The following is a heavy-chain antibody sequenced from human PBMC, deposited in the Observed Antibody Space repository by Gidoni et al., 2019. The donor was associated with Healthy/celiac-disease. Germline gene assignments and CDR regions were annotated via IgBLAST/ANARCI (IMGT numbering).Heavy chain of an antibody. CDR3: ARSPRPHDYYDSSLVY. Sequence: QVQLVQSGAEVQKPGASVKVSCKASGYTFTSYAMHWLRQAPGQRLEWMGWINAGNGNTKYSQKFQGRVTITRDTSASTAYMELSSLRSEDTAVYYCARSPRPHDYYDSSLVYWGQGTLVTVSS. CDR2: INAGNGNT. V-gene: IGHV1-3*01. CDR1: GYTFTSYA. D-gene: IGHD3-22*01. J-gene: IGHJ4*02.